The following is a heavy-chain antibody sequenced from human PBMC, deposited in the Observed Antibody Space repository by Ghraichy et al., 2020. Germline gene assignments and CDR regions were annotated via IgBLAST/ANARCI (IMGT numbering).Heavy chain of an antibody. D-gene: IGHD3-22*01. Sequence: SETLSLTCAVSGGSISSSNWWSWVRQPPGKGLEWIGEIYHSGSTNYNPSLKSRVTISVDKSKNQFSLKLSSVTAADTAVYYCASCDYYDSSGYYYSNWFDPWGQGTLVTVSS. J-gene: IGHJ5*02. V-gene: IGHV4-4*02. CDR1: GGSISSSNW. CDR3: ASCDYYDSSGYYYSNWFDP. CDR2: IYHSGST.